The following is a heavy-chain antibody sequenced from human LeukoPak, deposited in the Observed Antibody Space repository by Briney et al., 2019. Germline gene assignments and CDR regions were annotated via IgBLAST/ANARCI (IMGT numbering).Heavy chain of an antibody. CDR2: INHSGST. CDR3: ARARTIFGVVIIPDYFDY. V-gene: IGHV4-34*01. D-gene: IGHD3-3*01. J-gene: IGHJ4*02. Sequence: PSETLSLTCAVYGGSFSGYYWSWIRQPPGKGLEWIGEINHSGSTNYNPSLKSRVTISVDTSKNQFSLKLSSVTAADTAVYYCARARTIFGVVIIPDYFDYWGQGTLVTVSS. CDR1: GGSFSGYY.